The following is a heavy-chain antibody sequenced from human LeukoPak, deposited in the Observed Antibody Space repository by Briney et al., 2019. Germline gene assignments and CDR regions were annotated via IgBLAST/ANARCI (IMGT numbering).Heavy chain of an antibody. CDR1: GFFFSDYW. CDR2: IKQDGGKK. V-gene: IGHV3-7*01. J-gene: IGHJ4*02. CDR3: ARDIYGGANFDF. D-gene: IGHD4-23*01. Sequence: PGGSLRLSSAASGFFFSDYWMSWVRQAPGKGLEWVANIKQDGGKKYYLDSVRGRFTISRDNAKNSLYLQMNTLRAEDTAVYYCARDIYGGANFDFWGQGALVTVSS.